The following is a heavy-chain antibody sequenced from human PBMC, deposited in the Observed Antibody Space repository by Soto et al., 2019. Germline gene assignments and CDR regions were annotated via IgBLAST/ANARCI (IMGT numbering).Heavy chain of an antibody. CDR3: ARFNYDSSEDAFDI. CDR2: IYSGGST. CDR1: GFTVSSNY. V-gene: IGHV3-53*01. D-gene: IGHD3-22*01. J-gene: IGHJ3*02. Sequence: GGSLRLSCAASGFTVSSNYMSWVRQAPGKGLEWVSVIYSGGSTYYADSVKGRFTISRDNSKNTLYLQMNSLRAEDTAVYYCARFNYDSSEDAFDIWGQGTMVTVSS.